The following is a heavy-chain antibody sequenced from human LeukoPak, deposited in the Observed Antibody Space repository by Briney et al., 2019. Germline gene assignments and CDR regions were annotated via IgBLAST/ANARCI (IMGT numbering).Heavy chain of an antibody. V-gene: IGHV4-34*01. CDR1: GGSFSGYY. CDR3: ARETYYDFWSGQKGFDY. D-gene: IGHD3-3*01. CDR2: INHSGST. Sequence: SETLSLTCAVYGGSFSGYYWSWIRQPPGKGLEWIGEINHSGSTNYNPSLKSRVTISVDTSKNQFSLKLSSVTAADTAVYYCARETYYDFWSGQKGFDYWGQGTLVTVSS. J-gene: IGHJ4*02.